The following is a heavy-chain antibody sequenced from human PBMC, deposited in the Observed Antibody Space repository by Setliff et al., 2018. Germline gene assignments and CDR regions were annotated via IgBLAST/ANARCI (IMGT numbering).Heavy chain of an antibody. D-gene: IGHD3-22*01. Sequence: ASVKVSCKASGGTFSSYGISWVRQAPGQGLEWMGGTIPIFGTTNYAQKFQGRVTIITDESTTTAYMELSSLRSEDTAVYYCAREGVDSRSSTDYRYYMDVWGKGTTVT. J-gene: IGHJ6*03. CDR3: AREGVDSRSSTDYRYYMDV. CDR2: TIPIFGTT. V-gene: IGHV1-69*05. CDR1: GGTFSSYG.